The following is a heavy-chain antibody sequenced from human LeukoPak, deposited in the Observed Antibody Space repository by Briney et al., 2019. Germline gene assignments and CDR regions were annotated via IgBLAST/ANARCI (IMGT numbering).Heavy chain of an antibody. CDR1: GFSFSTYS. Sequence: GGSLRLSCATSGFSFSTYSMHWVRQAPGKGLEWLAVIGSDGSVKYYADSVKGRFTISRDNSKNTLYLQMNSLRAEDTAVYYCAKGGGSGWYGYYYYGMDVWGQGTTVTVSS. V-gene: IGHV3-30-3*01. J-gene: IGHJ6*02. D-gene: IGHD6-19*01. CDR2: IGSDGSVK. CDR3: AKGGGSGWYGYYYYGMDV.